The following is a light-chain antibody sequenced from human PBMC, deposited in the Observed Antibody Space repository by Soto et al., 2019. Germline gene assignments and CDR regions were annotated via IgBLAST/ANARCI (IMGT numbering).Light chain of an antibody. CDR1: SSDVGSYNF. J-gene: IGLJ1*01. CDR3: CSYAGSSTWV. CDR2: EGS. V-gene: IGLV2-23*01. Sequence: QSVLTQPASVSGSPVQSITISCTGTSSDVGSYNFVSWYQQHPGKAPKLMIYEGSKRPSGVSNRFSGSKSGNTASLTISGLQAEDEADYYCCSYAGSSTWVFGTGTKVTVL.